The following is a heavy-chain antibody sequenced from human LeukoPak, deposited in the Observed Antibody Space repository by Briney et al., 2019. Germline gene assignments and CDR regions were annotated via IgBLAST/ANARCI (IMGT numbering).Heavy chain of an antibody. CDR3: ARQKYCSGGSCSDYYGMDV. CDR1: GYNLTTYW. Sequence: GESLKISCKGSGYNLTTYWIGWVRQMPGKGLEWMGIIYPGDSESRHSPSFQGQVTISADKSISTAYLQWSSLKASDTAMYYCARQKYCSGGSCSDYYGMDVWGQGTTVTVSS. D-gene: IGHD2-15*01. CDR2: IYPGDSES. J-gene: IGHJ6*02. V-gene: IGHV5-51*01.